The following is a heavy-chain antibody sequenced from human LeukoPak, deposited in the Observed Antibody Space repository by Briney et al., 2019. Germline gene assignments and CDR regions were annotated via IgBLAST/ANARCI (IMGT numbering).Heavy chain of an antibody. Sequence: GGSLRLSCAASGFTFSSYAMHWVRQAPGKGLEWVAVISYDGSNKYYADSVKGRFTISRDNSKNALYLQMNSLRAEDTAVYYCARDHHGSSSSVFDYWGQGTLVTVSS. V-gene: IGHV3-30-3*01. D-gene: IGHD6-6*01. CDR1: GFTFSSYA. CDR3: ARDHHGSSSSVFDY. CDR2: ISYDGSNK. J-gene: IGHJ4*02.